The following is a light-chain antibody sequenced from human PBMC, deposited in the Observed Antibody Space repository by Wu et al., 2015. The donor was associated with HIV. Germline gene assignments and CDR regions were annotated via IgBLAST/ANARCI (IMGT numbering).Light chain of an antibody. J-gene: IGKJ4*01. CDR1: QSVALS. Sequence: DIQMTQSPSTLSASVGDRVTITCRASQSVALSLARYQQKPGKAPNLLIYKAANLQSGVPPRFSGSGSVTEFTLTISSLQPDDFATYFCQQYRTYPLTFGGGTKVEIK. V-gene: IGKV1-5*03. CDR2: KAA. CDR3: QQYRTYPLT.